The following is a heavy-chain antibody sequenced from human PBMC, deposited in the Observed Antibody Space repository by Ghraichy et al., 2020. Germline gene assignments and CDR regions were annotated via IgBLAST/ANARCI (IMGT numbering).Heavy chain of an antibody. CDR3: ARDLSHYNILTGYYRGNWFDP. D-gene: IGHD3-9*01. CDR1: GFTFSGYW. J-gene: IGHJ5*02. V-gene: IGHV3-7*03. Sequence: GGSLRLSCAASGFTFSGYWMSWVRQAPGKGLEWVANIKQDGSEQYYVDSVKGRFTISSDNAKNSLFLQLNSLRAEDTAVYYCARDLSHYNILTGYYRGNWFDPWGQGTLGTVYS. CDR2: IKQDGSEQ.